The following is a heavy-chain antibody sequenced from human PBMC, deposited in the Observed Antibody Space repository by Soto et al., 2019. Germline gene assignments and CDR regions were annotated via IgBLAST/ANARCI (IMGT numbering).Heavy chain of an antibody. CDR1: GFTFSSYG. CDR2: IWYDGSNK. J-gene: IGHJ4*02. D-gene: IGHD6-19*01. CDR3: ARDLVQWLVGAGIDY. V-gene: IGHV3-33*01. Sequence: QVQLVESGGGVVQPGRSLRLSCAASGFTFSSYGMNWVRQAPGKGLEWVAVIWYDGSNKYYADSVKGRFTISRDNSKNTLNLQMNSLRAEDTAVYYCARDLVQWLVGAGIDYWGQGTLVTVSS.